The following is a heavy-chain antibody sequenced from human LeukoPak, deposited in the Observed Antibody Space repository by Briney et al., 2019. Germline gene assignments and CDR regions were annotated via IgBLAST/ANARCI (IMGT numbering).Heavy chain of an antibody. CDR1: GFTFSSYA. Sequence: RPGGSLRLSCAASGFTFSSYAMSWVRQAPGKGLEWVSAISGSGGSTYYADSVKGRFTISRDNSKNTLYLQMNSLRAEDTAVYYCAKDPSDYGDYARIFDYWGQGTLVTVSS. V-gene: IGHV3-23*01. CDR3: AKDPSDYGDYARIFDY. CDR2: ISGSGGST. J-gene: IGHJ4*02. D-gene: IGHD4-17*01.